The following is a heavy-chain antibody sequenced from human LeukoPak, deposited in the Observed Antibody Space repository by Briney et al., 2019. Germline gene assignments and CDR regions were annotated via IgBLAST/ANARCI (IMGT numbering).Heavy chain of an antibody. Sequence: SETLSLTCAVYGGSFSGYYWSWIRQPPGKGLEWIGEISHSGSTNYNPSLKSRVTISVDTSKNQFSLKLSSVTAADTAVYYCARASYQLLLDYWGQGTLVTVSS. CDR1: GGSFSGYY. CDR2: ISHSGST. CDR3: ARASYQLLLDY. V-gene: IGHV4-34*01. D-gene: IGHD2-2*01. J-gene: IGHJ4*02.